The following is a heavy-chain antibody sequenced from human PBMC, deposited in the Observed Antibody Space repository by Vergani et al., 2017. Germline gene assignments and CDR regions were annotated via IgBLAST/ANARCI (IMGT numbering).Heavy chain of an antibody. D-gene: IGHD1-7*01. CDR2: IYYSGST. CDR1: GGSISSYY. CDR3: ARSHNWNYRYYFDY. Sequence: QVQLQESGPGLVKPSETLSLTCTVSGGSISSYYWSWIRQPPGKGLEWIGYIYYSGSTNYNPSLKSRVTISVDTSKNPFSLKLSSVTAADTAVYYCARSHNWNYRYYFDYWGQGTLVTVSS. V-gene: IGHV4-59*08. J-gene: IGHJ4*02.